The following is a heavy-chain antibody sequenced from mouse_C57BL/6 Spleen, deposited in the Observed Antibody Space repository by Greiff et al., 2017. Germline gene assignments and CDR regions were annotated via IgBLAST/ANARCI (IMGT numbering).Heavy chain of an antibody. J-gene: IGHJ1*03. Sequence: VQLQESGAELVRPGTSVKVSCKASGYAFTNYLIEWVKQRPGQGLEWIGVINPGSGGTNYNEKFKGKATLTADKSSSTAYMQLSSLTSEDSAVYFCAREFITTVVATEYWYFDVWGTGTTVTVSS. CDR2: INPGSGGT. CDR3: AREFITTVVATEYWYFDV. V-gene: IGHV1-54*01. CDR1: GYAFTNYL. D-gene: IGHD1-1*01.